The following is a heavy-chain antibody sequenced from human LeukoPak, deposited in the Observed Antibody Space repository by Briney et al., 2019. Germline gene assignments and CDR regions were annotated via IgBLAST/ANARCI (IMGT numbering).Heavy chain of an antibody. V-gene: IGHV3-30-3*01. CDR1: GFTFSSYA. CDR3: ARAFYEY. CDR2: ISYDGSNK. D-gene: IGHD3-3*01. J-gene: IGHJ4*02. Sequence: GGSLRLSCAASGFTFSSYAMHWVRQAPGKGLEWVAVISYDGSNKYYADSVKGRFTISRDNSKNTLYLQMNSLRAEDTAVYYCARAFYEYWGQGTLVTVSS.